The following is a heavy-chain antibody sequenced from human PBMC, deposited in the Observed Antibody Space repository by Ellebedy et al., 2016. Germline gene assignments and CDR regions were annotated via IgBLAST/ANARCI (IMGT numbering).Heavy chain of an antibody. V-gene: IGHV3-48*04. Sequence: GESLKISCAASGFTFSSYAMHWVRQAPGKGLEWVSYISSSGSTTYYADSVKGRFTISRDNAKNSLYLQMNSLRAEDTAVYYCAREGGGPWGQGTLVTVSS. CDR3: AREGGGP. CDR2: ISSSGSTT. J-gene: IGHJ4*02. CDR1: GFTFSSYA. D-gene: IGHD1-26*01.